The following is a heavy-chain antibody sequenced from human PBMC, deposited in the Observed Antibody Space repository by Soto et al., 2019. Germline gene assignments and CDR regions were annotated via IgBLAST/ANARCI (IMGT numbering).Heavy chain of an antibody. V-gene: IGHV3-23*01. D-gene: IGHD2-21*01. Sequence: EVQLLESGGGLVQSGGSLRLSCAASGFTFSSSAMSWVRQAPGKGLEWVSGMSGSGGRTYYADSVKGRFTISRDNHKNTCYLERNSLRAEDTAVYYCAKEGVIDFDRGGQGILVTVSS. CDR3: AKEGVIDFDR. J-gene: IGHJ4*02. CDR1: GFTFSSSA. CDR2: MSGSGGRT.